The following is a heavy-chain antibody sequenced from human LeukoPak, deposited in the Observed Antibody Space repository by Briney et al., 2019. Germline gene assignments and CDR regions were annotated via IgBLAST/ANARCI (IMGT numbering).Heavy chain of an antibody. D-gene: IGHD2-15*01. CDR3: ARGYCSGGSCDGFDY. Sequence: VASVKVSCKASGGTFSSYAISWVRQAPGQGLEWMGGITPIFGTANYAQKFQGRVTITADKSTSTAYMELSSLRSEDTAVYYCARGYCSGGSCDGFDYWGQGTLVTVSS. CDR2: ITPIFGTA. CDR1: GGTFSSYA. J-gene: IGHJ4*02. V-gene: IGHV1-69*06.